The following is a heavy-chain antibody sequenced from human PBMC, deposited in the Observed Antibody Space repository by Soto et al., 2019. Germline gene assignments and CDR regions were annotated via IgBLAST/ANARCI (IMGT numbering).Heavy chain of an antibody. Sequence: QVQLVQSGAEVKKLGASVKVSCKASGYTFTGYYMHWVRQAPGQGREWVGWNNPNSGSTNYAQKFQGWVTMTRDTSTSTAYMELSRLRSDDTAVYYCARGSWTTVAHFDYWGQGTLVTVSS. CDR2: NNPNSGST. J-gene: IGHJ4*02. CDR1: GYTFTGYY. D-gene: IGHD4-17*01. V-gene: IGHV1-2*04. CDR3: ARGSWTTVAHFDY.